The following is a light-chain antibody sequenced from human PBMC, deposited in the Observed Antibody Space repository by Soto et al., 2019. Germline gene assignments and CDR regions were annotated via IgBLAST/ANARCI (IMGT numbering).Light chain of an antibody. V-gene: IGLV2-14*01. CDR1: SSEIGGYNF. Sequence: QSALTQPASGSGSPGQSITISCTGTSSEIGGYNFVSWYHQHPGKAPKLLIYAVTNRPSGIPDRFSGSKSGNTASLTISGLQAEDGADYYCASYTTSSTLVFGGGTKLTV. CDR3: ASYTTSSTLV. CDR2: AVT. J-gene: IGLJ2*01.